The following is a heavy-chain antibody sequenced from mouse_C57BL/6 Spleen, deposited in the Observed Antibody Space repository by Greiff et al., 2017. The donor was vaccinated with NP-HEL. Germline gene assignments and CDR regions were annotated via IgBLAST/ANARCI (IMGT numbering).Heavy chain of an antibody. CDR1: GYSFTGYY. V-gene: IGHV1-42*01. J-gene: IGHJ3*01. CDR2: INPSTGGT. D-gene: IGHD2-4*01. CDR3: ARLDYDGSWFAY. Sequence: EVKLQESGPELVKPGASVKISCKASGYSFTGYYMNWVKQSPEKSLEWIGEINPSTGGTTYNQKFKAKATLTVDKSSSTAYMQLKSLTSEDSAVYYCARLDYDGSWFAYWGQGTLVTVSA.